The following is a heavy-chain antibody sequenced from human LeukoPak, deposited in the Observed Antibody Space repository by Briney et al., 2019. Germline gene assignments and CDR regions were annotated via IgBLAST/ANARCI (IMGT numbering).Heavy chain of an antibody. D-gene: IGHD5-24*01. J-gene: IGHJ4*02. Sequence: ASVKVSCKASGYSFNSQGMNWVRQAPGQGLEWMGWINPNSGGTNYAQKFQGRVTMTRDTSISTAYMELSRLRSDDTAVYYCARGDGYNDFDYWGQGTLVTVSS. CDR1: GYSFNSQG. V-gene: IGHV1-2*02. CDR3: ARGDGYNDFDY. CDR2: INPNSGGT.